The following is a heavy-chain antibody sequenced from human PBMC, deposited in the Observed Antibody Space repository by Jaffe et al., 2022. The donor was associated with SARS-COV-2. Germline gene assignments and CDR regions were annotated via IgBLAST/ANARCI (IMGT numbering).Heavy chain of an antibody. CDR2: ISYDGSNK. CDR1: GFTFSSYG. D-gene: IGHD3-10*01. J-gene: IGHJ6*02. Sequence: QVQLVESGGGVVQPGRSLRLSCAASGFTFSSYGMHWVRQAPGKGLEWVAVISYDGSNKYYADSVKGRFTISRDNSKNTLYLQMNSLRAEDTAVYYCAKDRSGRRPGPDYYYYGMDVWGQGTTVTVSS. CDR3: AKDRSGRRPGPDYYYYGMDV. V-gene: IGHV3-30*18.